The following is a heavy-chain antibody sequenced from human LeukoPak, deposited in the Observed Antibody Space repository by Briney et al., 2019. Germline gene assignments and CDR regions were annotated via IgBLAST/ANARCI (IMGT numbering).Heavy chain of an antibody. V-gene: IGHV3-48*01. J-gene: IGHJ6*03. CDR1: GFTFSSYG. CDR2: ISSSSSTI. D-gene: IGHD3-10*01. Sequence: GSLRLSCAASGFTFSSYGMTWVRQAPGKGLEWVSYISSSSSTIYYADSVKGRFTISRDNSKNTLYLQMNSLRAEDTAVYYCAKLGKTENHYGSGRFSYYYYMDVWGKGTTVTISS. CDR3: AKLGKTENHYGSGRFSYYYYMDV.